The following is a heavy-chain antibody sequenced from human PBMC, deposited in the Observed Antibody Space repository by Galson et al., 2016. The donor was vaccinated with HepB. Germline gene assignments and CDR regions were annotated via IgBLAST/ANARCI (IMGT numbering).Heavy chain of an antibody. V-gene: IGHV1-8*01. CDR1: GYTFTSYD. CDR2: MNPNNGNT. CDR3: SRHLWGLLAGPLDR. D-gene: IGHD7-27*01. J-gene: IGHJ1*01. Sequence: SVKVSCKASGYTFTSYDINWVRQATGQGLEWMGWMNPNNGNTGYAQELQGRVTMTRDTSISTAYMEVSSLRYDDTAVYFCSRHLWGLLAGPLDRWGQGKLVAVSS.